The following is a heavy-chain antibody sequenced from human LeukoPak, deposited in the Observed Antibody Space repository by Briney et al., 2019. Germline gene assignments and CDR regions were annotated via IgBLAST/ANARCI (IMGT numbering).Heavy chain of an antibody. Sequence: SETLSLTCTVSGGSISSGGYYWSWIRQHPGKGLEWIGYIYYSGSTYYNPSLKSRVTISVDTSKNQFSLKLSSVTAADTAVYYCVRAPRYYDSSGPRYFQHWGQGTLVTVSS. CDR1: GGSISSGGYY. J-gene: IGHJ1*01. CDR2: IYYSGST. CDR3: VRAPRYYDSSGPRYFQH. V-gene: IGHV4-31*03. D-gene: IGHD3-22*01.